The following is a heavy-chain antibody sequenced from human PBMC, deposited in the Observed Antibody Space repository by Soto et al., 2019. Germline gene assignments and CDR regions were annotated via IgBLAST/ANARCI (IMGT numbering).Heavy chain of an antibody. CDR3: ARDLLQLDYYYGMDV. D-gene: IGHD2-15*01. V-gene: IGHV5-10-1*01. CDR1: GYTFSDYW. CDR2: IDPTDSKA. J-gene: IGHJ6*02. Sequence: GESLKISCKVSGYTFSDYWIHWVRQTPGKGLEWMGRIDPTDSKAIYSPAFQGHVTISADKSITTIYLQWSSLKASDTAVYYCARDLLQLDYYYGMDVWGQGATVTVSS.